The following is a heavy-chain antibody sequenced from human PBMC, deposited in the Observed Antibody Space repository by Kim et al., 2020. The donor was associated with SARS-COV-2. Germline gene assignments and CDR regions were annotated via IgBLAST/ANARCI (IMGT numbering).Heavy chain of an antibody. CDR2: IYHSGST. Sequence: SETLSLTCAVSGGSISSGGYSWSWIRQPPGKGLEWIGYIYHSGSTYYNPSLKSRVTISVDRSKNQFSLKLSSVTAADTAVYYCARAHYYDSSGYSPTFDYWGQGTLVTVSS. D-gene: IGHD3-22*01. CDR3: ARAHYYDSSGYSPTFDY. V-gene: IGHV4-30-2*01. J-gene: IGHJ4*02. CDR1: GGSISSGGYS.